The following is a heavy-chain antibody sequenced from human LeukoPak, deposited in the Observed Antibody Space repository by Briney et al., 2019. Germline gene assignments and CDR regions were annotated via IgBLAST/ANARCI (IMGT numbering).Heavy chain of an antibody. J-gene: IGHJ4*02. V-gene: IGHV4-30-2*01. Sequence: PSETLSLTCAVSGGSINIGAYSWSSIRQPPGKGLEWIGYIYHSGSTYYNPSLKSRVTISVDRSKNQFSLKLSSVTAADTAVYYCARAVDTAMVNWGQGTLVTVSS. CDR2: IYHSGST. CDR1: GGSINIGAYS. D-gene: IGHD5-18*01. CDR3: ARAVDTAMVN.